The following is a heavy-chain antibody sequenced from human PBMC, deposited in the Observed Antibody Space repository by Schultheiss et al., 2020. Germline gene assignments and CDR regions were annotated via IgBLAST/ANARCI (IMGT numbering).Heavy chain of an antibody. D-gene: IGHD3-10*01. CDR1: GGSISSYY. CDR3: ARGRPLVRGVMISDY. V-gene: IGHV4-59*01. Sequence: GSLRLSCTVSGGSISSYYWSWIRQPPGKGLEWIGYIYYSGSTNYNPSLNSRVTISVDTSKNQFSLKLSSVTAADTAVYYCARGRPLVRGVMISDYWGQGTLVTVSS. J-gene: IGHJ4*02. CDR2: IYYSGST.